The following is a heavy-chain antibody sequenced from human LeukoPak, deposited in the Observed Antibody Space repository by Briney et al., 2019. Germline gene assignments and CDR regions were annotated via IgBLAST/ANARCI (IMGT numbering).Heavy chain of an antibody. Sequence: GRSLRLSCAASGFTFDDYAMHWVRQAPGKGLEWVSAISGSGGSTYYADSVKGRFTISRDNSKNTLYLQMNSLRAEDTAVYYCAKLTGTQHAYWGQGTLVTVS. CDR3: AKLTGTQHAY. CDR1: GFTFDDYA. D-gene: IGHD1-20*01. CDR2: ISGSGGST. V-gene: IGHV3-23*01. J-gene: IGHJ4*02.